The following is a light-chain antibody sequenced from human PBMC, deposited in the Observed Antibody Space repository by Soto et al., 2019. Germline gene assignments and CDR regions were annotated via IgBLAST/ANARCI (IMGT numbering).Light chain of an antibody. J-gene: IGKJ1*01. Sequence: DIQMTQSPSTLSASVGDRVTITCRASQSISSWLAWYQQKPGKAPKLLIYAASSLKTGVPSRFSGSGSGTEFTLTISSLQSGDFAVYYCQQYNNWPWTFGQGTKVDIK. CDR1: QSISSW. CDR2: AAS. V-gene: IGKV1-5*01. CDR3: QQYNNWPWT.